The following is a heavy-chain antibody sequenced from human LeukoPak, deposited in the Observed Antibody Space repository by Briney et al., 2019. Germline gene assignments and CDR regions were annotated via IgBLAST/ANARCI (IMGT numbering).Heavy chain of an antibody. CDR1: GYSISSGYY. Sequence: SETLSLTCTVSGYSISSGYYWGWIRQPPGKGLEWIGSIYHSGSTYYNPSLKSRVTISVDTSKNQFSLKLSSVTAADTAVYYCARGDLYDMNFDYWGQGTLVTVSS. CDR2: IYHSGST. V-gene: IGHV4-38-2*02. CDR3: ARGDLYDMNFDY. J-gene: IGHJ4*02. D-gene: IGHD3-9*01.